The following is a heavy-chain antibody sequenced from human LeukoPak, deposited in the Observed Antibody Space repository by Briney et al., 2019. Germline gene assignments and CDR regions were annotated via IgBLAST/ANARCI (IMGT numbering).Heavy chain of an antibody. D-gene: IGHD3-22*01. CDR1: GFTVSSNY. CDR2: IYSGGST. Sequence: GGSLRLSCAASGFTVSSNYMIWVRQAPGKGLEWVSVIYSGGSTCYADSVKSRFTISRDNSKNTMYLQMNSLRAEDTAVYYCAKGPAHPPLHLLYYDSSGYFFSWLPSGSHFDYWGQGTLVTVSS. CDR3: AKGPAHPPLHLLYYDSSGYFFSWLPSGSHFDY. V-gene: IGHV3-66*01. J-gene: IGHJ4*02.